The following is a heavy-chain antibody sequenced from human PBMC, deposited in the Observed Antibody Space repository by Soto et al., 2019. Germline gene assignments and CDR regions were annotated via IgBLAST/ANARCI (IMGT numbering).Heavy chain of an antibody. CDR2: IKQDGSEK. CDR3: ARDIEREYSGYVIVVAFDI. CDR1: GLTFSSYW. J-gene: IGHJ3*02. D-gene: IGHD5-12*01. Sequence: PGGSLRLSCAASGLTFSSYWMSWVRQAPWKGLEWVANIKQDGSEKYYVDSVKGRFTISRDNAKNSLYLQMNSLRAEDTAVYYCARDIEREYSGYVIVVAFDIWGQGTMVTVSS. V-gene: IGHV3-7*01.